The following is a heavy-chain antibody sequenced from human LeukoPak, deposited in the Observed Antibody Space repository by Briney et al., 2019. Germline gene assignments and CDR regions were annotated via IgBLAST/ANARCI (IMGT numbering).Heavy chain of an antibody. CDR2: ISSSGSAI. CDR1: GFTFSDYY. D-gene: IGHD5-12*01. Sequence: GGSLRLSCAVSGFTFSDYYMSWIRQAPGKGLEWVSYISSSGSAIYYTDSVKGRFTISRDNAKNSLYLQMNSLRAEDTAVYYCARDYSGYASWYDYWGQGTLVTVSS. J-gene: IGHJ4*02. CDR3: ARDYSGYASWYDY. V-gene: IGHV3-11*01.